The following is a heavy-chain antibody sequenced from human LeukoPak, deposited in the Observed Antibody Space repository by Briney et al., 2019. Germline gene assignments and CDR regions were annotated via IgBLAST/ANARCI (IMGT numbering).Heavy chain of an antibody. D-gene: IGHD6-6*01. CDR2: INHSGIT. V-gene: IGHV4-34*01. Sequence: SQTLSLTCAVSGGSFSGYYWSWIRQTPGKGLEWIGEINHSGITNYNPSLKSRVTISVDTSKNQFSLKLSSVTAADTAVYYCARLYSSSPLRMFDYWGQGTLVTVSS. CDR1: GGSFSGYY. J-gene: IGHJ4*02. CDR3: ARLYSSSPLRMFDY.